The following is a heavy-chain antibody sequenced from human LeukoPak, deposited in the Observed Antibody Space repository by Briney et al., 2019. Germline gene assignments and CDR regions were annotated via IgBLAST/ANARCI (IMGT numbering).Heavy chain of an antibody. CDR2: INPNSGGT. V-gene: IGHV1-2*02. D-gene: IGHD3-22*01. Sequence: ASVKVSRKASGYTFTGYYMHWVRQAPGQGLEWMGWINPNSGGTNYAQKFQGRVTMTRDTSISTAYMELSRLRSDDTAVYYCARVRGYYDSSGYYYPNYYYGMDVWGQGTTVTVSS. J-gene: IGHJ6*02. CDR1: GYTFTGYY. CDR3: ARVRGYYDSSGYYYPNYYYGMDV.